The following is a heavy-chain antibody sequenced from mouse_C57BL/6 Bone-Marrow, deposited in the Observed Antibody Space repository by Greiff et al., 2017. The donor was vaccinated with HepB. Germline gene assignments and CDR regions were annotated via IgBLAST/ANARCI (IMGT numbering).Heavy chain of an antibody. V-gene: IGHV1-53*01. CDR1: GYTFTSYW. CDR2: INPSNGGT. J-gene: IGHJ1*03. D-gene: IGHD1-1*01. CDR3: ARDPFYGNYGYCDV. Sequence: VQLQQPGTELVKPGASVKLSCKASGYTFTSYWMHWVKPRPGQGLEWIGNINPSNGGTNYNEKFKSKATLTVDKSSSTAYMQRSSLTSEDSAVYYCARDPFYGNYGYCDVWGTGTTVTVSS.